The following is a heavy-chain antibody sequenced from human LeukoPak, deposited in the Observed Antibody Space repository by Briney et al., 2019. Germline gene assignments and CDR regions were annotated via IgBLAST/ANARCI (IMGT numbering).Heavy chain of an antibody. CDR1: GGSISSYY. J-gene: IGHJ5*02. Sequence: PSETLSLTCTVSGGSISSYYWSWIRRPPGKGRGGIGYIYYSGSTNYNPSLKSRVTISVDTSKNQFSLKLSSVTAADTAVYYCARFPPLTTVVTPPTNWFDPWGQGTLVTVSS. D-gene: IGHD4-23*01. CDR2: IYYSGST. CDR3: ARFPPLTTVVTPPTNWFDP. V-gene: IGHV4-59*01.